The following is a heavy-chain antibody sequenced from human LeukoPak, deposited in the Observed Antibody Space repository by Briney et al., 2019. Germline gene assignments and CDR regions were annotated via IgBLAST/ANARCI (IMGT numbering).Heavy chain of an antibody. Sequence: PSETLSLTCTVSGGSISSDYWSWIRQPAGQGLEWIGRISASGSTNYSPSLKSRVTMSVDTSKNQFSLKLSSVTAADTAVYYCARDGDYVRGTREFWGQGTLVTVSS. CDR1: GGSISSDY. CDR3: ARDGDYVRGTREF. CDR2: ISASGST. D-gene: IGHD3-10*02. V-gene: IGHV4-4*07. J-gene: IGHJ4*02.